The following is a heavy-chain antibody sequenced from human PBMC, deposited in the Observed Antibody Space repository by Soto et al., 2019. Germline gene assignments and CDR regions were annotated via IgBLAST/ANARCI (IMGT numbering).Heavy chain of an antibody. V-gene: IGHV3-23*01. CDR3: AKAPIGGTGAFDI. CDR2: ISGSGGST. J-gene: IGHJ3*02. CDR1: GFTFSSYA. Sequence: EVQLLESGGGLVQPGGSLRLSCAASGFTFSSYAMSWVRQAPGKGLEWVSAISGSGGSTYYADSVQGRFTISRDNSKNTLYLPMNSLRAEDTAVYYCAKAPIGGTGAFDIWCQGTMVTVSS.